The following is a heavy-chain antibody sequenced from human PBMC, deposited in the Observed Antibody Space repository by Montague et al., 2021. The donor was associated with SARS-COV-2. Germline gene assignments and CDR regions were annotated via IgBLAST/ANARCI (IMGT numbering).Heavy chain of an antibody. CDR2: INNYGST. D-gene: IGHD4-11*01. Sequence: SETLSLTCAVYGGSFSGNYWSWIRQPPGKGLEWIGKINNYGSTNYNPSLKSRVTMSVDTSKNQFSLKLSSVTAADTAVYYCARGLPVTTLFYYFGMDVWGQGTPVT. V-gene: IGHV4-34*01. CDR1: GGSFSGNY. CDR3: ARGLPVTTLFYYFGMDV. J-gene: IGHJ6*02.